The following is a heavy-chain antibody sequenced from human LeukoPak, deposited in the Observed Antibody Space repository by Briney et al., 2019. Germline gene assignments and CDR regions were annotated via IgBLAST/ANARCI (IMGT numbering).Heavy chain of an antibody. D-gene: IGHD3-10*01. J-gene: IGHJ4*02. V-gene: IGHV3-23*01. Sequence: GGSLRLSCVVSGISLSNYAMTWVRQAPGKGLEWVSYISERGGSTTYADSVKGRFTISRDTSLNTLYLQMNNLRAEDTAVYFCAKRGVVIRGILIIGYHQEAYHYDFWGQGVLVTVSS. CDR3: AKRGVVIRGILIIGYHQEAYHYDF. CDR2: ISERGGST. CDR1: GISLSNYA.